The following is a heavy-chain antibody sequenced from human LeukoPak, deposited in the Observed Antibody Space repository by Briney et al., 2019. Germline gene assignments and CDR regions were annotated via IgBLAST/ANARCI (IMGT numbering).Heavy chain of an antibody. J-gene: IGHJ4*02. D-gene: IGHD1-7*01. CDR1: GGSISSSNW. CDR3: VRGITGTTPYYFDY. CDR2: IYHSGST. V-gene: IGHV4-4*02. Sequence: SETLSLTCAVSGGSISSSNWWSWVRQPPGKGLEWIGEIYHSGSTNYNPSLKSRVTISVDKSKNQFSLKLSSVTTADTAVYYCVRGITGTTPYYFDYWGQGTLVTVSS.